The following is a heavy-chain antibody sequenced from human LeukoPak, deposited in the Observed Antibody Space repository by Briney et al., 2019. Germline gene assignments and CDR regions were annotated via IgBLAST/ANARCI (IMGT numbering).Heavy chain of an antibody. CDR3: AREGRYRYGYNEYHLYMDI. D-gene: IGHD5-18*01. CDR2: IYTSGST. CDR1: GVSITSYY. V-gene: IGHV4-4*07. Sequence: SETLSLTCTVSGVSITSYYWSWIRQPAGKGLEWIGRIYTSGSTNYNPSLKSRVTISLDMSKNQFSLKLTSVTAAETAVYYCAREGRYRYGYNEYHLYMDIWGKGTTVTVSS. J-gene: IGHJ6*03.